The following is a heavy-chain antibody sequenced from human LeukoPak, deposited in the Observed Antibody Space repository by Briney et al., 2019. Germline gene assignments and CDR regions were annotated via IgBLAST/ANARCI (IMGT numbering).Heavy chain of an antibody. CDR3: AKRGTVTTFGHCDY. J-gene: IGHJ4*02. CDR2: ISDTGGST. V-gene: IGHV3-23*01. CDR1: GFTFSSYG. Sequence: TGGSLRLSCAASGFTFSSYGMAWVRQAPGKGLEWVSTISDTGGSTYYADSVKGRFTISRDTSKNTLYLQMNSLRAEDTAVYYCAKRGTVTTFGHCDYWGQGTLVTVSS. D-gene: IGHD4-17*01.